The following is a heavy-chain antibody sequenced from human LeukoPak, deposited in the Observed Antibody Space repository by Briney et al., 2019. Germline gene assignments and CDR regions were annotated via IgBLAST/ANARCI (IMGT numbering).Heavy chain of an antibody. Sequence: GGSLRLSCAASGFTFSTYAMHWVRQAPGKGLEWVAVISYDGSSKYYADSVKGRFTISRDNSKNTLYLQMNSLRIEDTAVYYCAKGGKYDILTGFPRSRLLGDYWGQGTLVTVSS. V-gene: IGHV3-30*04. CDR1: GFTFSTYA. D-gene: IGHD3-9*01. CDR2: ISYDGSSK. J-gene: IGHJ4*02. CDR3: AKGGKYDILTGFPRSRLLGDY.